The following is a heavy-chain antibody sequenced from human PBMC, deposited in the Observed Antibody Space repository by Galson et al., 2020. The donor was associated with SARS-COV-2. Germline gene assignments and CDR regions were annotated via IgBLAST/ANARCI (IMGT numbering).Heavy chain of an antibody. D-gene: IGHD5-12*01. CDR1: GFSLTTSGMG. CDR3: ARMADGYGGYDYGSSPFDY. CDR2: IDWDNDK. J-gene: IGHJ4*02. V-gene: IGHV2-70*01. Sequence: SGPTLVKPTQTLTLTCTISGFSLTTSGMGVTWIRQPPGKALEWLAPIDWDNDKYHSTSLKTRLTISGDTPKNQVFLTMTNMDPADTATYYCARMADGYGGYDYGSSPFDYWGQGTLVTVSS.